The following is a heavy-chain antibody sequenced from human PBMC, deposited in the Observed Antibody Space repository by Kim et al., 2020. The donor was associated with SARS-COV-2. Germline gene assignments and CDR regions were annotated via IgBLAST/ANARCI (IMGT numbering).Heavy chain of an antibody. CDR3: ARWGVAVAGTGGGGDY. Sequence: ASVKVSCKASGYTFTSYDINWVRQATGQGLEWMGWMNPNSGNTGYAQKFQGRVTMTRNTSISTAYMELSSLRSEDTAVYYCARWGVAVAGTGGGGDYWGQGTLVTVSS. V-gene: IGHV1-8*01. D-gene: IGHD6-19*01. J-gene: IGHJ4*02. CDR1: GYTFTSYD. CDR2: MNPNSGNT.